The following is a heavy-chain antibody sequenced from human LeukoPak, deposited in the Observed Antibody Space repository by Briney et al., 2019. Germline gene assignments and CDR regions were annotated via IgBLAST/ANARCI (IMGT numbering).Heavy chain of an antibody. D-gene: IGHD4-17*01. CDR2: IYSGGST. CDR1: GLTVSSNY. V-gene: IGHV3-66*02. CDR3: ASSLYGDYYYYMDV. Sequence: GGSLRLSCAASGLTVSSNYMSWVRQAPGKGLEWVSVIYSGGSTYYTDSVKGRFTISRDNSQNTLYLQMNSLRAEDTAVYYCASSLYGDYYYYMDVWDKGTTVTVSS. J-gene: IGHJ6*03.